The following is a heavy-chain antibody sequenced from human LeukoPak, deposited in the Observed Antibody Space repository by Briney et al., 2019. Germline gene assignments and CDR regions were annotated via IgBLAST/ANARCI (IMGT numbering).Heavy chain of an antibody. CDR1: GFTFSSYW. D-gene: IGHD1-26*01. CDR3: ARGSSYSGSYADAFDI. J-gene: IGHJ3*02. V-gene: IGHV3-7*01. Sequence: TGGSLRLSCATSGFTFSSYWMSWVRQAPGKGLEWVANIKQDGSEKYYVDSVKGRFTISRDNAKNSLYLQMNSLRAEDTAVYYCARGSSYSGSYADAFDIWGQGTMVTVSS. CDR2: IKQDGSEK.